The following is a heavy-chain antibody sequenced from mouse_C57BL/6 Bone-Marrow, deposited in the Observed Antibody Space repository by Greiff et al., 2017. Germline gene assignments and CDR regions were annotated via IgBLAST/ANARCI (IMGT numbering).Heavy chain of an antibody. Sequence: EVQLQQSGAELVRPGASVKLSCTASGFNIKDDYMHWVKQRPEQGLEWIGWIDPENGDTEYASKFQGKATITADTSSNTAYLQLSSLTSEDTAVYYCTTWDDSSWFAYWGQGTLVTVSA. CDR2: IDPENGDT. D-gene: IGHD2-4*01. J-gene: IGHJ3*01. V-gene: IGHV14-4*01. CDR3: TTWDDSSWFAY. CDR1: GFNIKDDY.